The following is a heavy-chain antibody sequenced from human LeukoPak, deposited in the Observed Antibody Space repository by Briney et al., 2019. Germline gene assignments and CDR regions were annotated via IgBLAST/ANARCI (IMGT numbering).Heavy chain of an antibody. Sequence: SETLSLTCTVSGGSISSSSYYWGWIRQPPGKGLEWIGSIYYSGSTYYNPSLKSRVTISVDTSKNQFSLKLSSVTAADTAVYYCATTRWGSSGWYGKYWGQGTLVTVSS. CDR2: IYYSGST. CDR3: ATTRWGSSGWYGKY. D-gene: IGHD6-19*01. CDR1: GGSISSSSYY. V-gene: IGHV4-39*07. J-gene: IGHJ4*02.